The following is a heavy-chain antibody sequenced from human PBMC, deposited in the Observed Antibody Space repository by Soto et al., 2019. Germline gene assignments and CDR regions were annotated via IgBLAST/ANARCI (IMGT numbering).Heavy chain of an antibody. CDR3: AKLEPKYPNYGDYVSGDYYYMDV. CDR1: GFTFSSYA. J-gene: IGHJ6*03. CDR2: ISGSGGST. V-gene: IGHV3-23*01. Sequence: GGSLRLSCAASGFTFSSYAMSWVRQAPGKGLEWVSAISGSGGSTYYADSVKGRFTISRDNSKNTLYLQMNSLRAEDTAVYYCAKLEPKYPNYGDYVSGDYYYMDVWGKGTTVTVSS. D-gene: IGHD4-17*01.